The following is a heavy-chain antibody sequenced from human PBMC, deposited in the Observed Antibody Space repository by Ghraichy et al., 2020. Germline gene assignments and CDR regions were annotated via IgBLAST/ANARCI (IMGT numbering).Heavy chain of an antibody. D-gene: IGHD3-10*01. J-gene: IGHJ4*02. V-gene: IGHV4-39*01. Sequence: SETLSLTCTVSGGSISSSSYYWGWIRQPPGKGLEWIGSIYYSGSTYYNPSLKSRATISVDTSKNQFSLKLSSVTAADTAVYYCASGIYYYGSGSYFDYWGQGTLVTVSS. CDR2: IYYSGST. CDR1: GGSISSSSYY. CDR3: ASGIYYYGSGSYFDY.